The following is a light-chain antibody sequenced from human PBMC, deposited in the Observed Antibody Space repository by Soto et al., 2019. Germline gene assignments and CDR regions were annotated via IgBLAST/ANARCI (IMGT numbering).Light chain of an antibody. V-gene: IGKV1-27*01. J-gene: IGKJ3*01. CDR2: AAS. CDR3: QKYSSVP. Sequence: DIQMTQSPTSLSASVGDRVTITCRASQDIRNFVAWYQQKPGKAPKLLIYAASTLQSGVPSRFSGSGSGTDFTLTINSLQPEDVATYSCQKYSSVPVGPGTKVEIK. CDR1: QDIRNF.